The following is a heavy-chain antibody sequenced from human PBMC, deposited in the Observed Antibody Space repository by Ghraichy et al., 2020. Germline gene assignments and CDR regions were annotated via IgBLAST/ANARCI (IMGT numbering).Heavy chain of an antibody. V-gene: IGHV3-23*01. CDR3: AKVGPPPVVLTGVFES. Sequence: ETLSLTCAASGFTFSIYAMSWVRQAPGKGLEWVSGMSGSGDSIKYAGSVKGRFTISRDNSKNTLFLQMTSLRVEDTAIYYCAKVGPPPVVLTGVFESWGQGTLVTVSS. CDR1: GFTFSIYA. CDR2: MSGSGDSI. J-gene: IGHJ4*02. D-gene: IGHD3-22*01.